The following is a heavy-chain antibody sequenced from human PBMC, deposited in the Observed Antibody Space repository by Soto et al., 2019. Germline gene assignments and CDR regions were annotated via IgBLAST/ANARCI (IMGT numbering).Heavy chain of an antibody. V-gene: IGHV3-33*01. D-gene: IGHD3-22*01. J-gene: IGHJ4*02. CDR1: GFTFSSYG. Sequence: QVHLVESGGGVVQPGRSLRLSCAASGFTFSSYGMHWVRQAPGKGLEWVAIIWYDGSYKYYADSVKGRFTVSRDSSKNTVYLQMNSLRVEDTALYYCARGYDRSGYTLDYWGQGTLVTVSS. CDR3: ARGYDRSGYTLDY. CDR2: IWYDGSYK.